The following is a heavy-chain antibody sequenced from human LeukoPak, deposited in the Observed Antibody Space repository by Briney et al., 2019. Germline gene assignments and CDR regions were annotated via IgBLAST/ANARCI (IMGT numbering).Heavy chain of an antibody. D-gene: IGHD3-10*01. CDR3: ARGGEAPWDY. V-gene: IGHV4-59*01. CDR1: GGSISSYY. J-gene: IGHJ4*02. Sequence: YPSETLSLTCTVSGGSISSYYWSWIRQPPGKGLEWIGYIYYSGSTNYNPSLKSRVTISVDTSKNQFSLKVTSVTAADAAVYYCARGGEAPWDYWGRGTPVTVSS. CDR2: IYYSGST.